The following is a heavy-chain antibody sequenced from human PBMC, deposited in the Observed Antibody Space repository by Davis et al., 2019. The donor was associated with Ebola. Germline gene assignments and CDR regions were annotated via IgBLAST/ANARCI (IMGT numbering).Heavy chain of an antibody. CDR1: GGSISSYY. CDR3: ARVGPAALDY. V-gene: IGHV4-59*01. CDR2: IYYSGST. D-gene: IGHD2-2*01. J-gene: IGHJ4*02. Sequence: MPGGSLRLSCTVSGGSISSYYWSWIRQPPGKGLEWIGYIYYSGSTNYNPSLKSRVTISVDTSKNQLSLKLSSVTAADTAVYYCARVGPAALDYWGQGTLVTVSS.